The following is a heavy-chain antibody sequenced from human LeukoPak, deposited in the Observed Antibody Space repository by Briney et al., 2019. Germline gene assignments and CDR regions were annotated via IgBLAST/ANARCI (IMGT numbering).Heavy chain of an antibody. J-gene: IGHJ4*02. CDR1: GYTFTGYY. CDR2: IIPILGIA. CDR3: ARGYYYDSSGYYDY. D-gene: IGHD3-22*01. Sequence: SVKVSCKASGYTFTGYYMHWVRQAPGQGLEWMGRIIPILGIANYAQKFQGRVTITADKSTSTAYMELSSLRSEDTAVYYCARGYYYDSSGYYDYWGQGTLVTVSS. V-gene: IGHV1-69*04.